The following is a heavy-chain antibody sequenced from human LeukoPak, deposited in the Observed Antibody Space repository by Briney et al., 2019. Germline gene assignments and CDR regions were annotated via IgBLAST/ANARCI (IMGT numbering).Heavy chain of an antibody. D-gene: IGHD6-19*01. V-gene: IGHV4-4*07. J-gene: IGHJ1*01. CDR2: IHPTGST. CDR1: GGSPGTFY. CDR3: ARDHSGLYLDA. Sequence: PSETLSLTCTVSGGSPGTFYWRWIRQSAGKGLEYIGRIHPTGSTNYKTSLQSRVTMSIDTSKNQFSLTLQFVTAADTALYFCARDHSGLYLDAWGEGTVVSVSS.